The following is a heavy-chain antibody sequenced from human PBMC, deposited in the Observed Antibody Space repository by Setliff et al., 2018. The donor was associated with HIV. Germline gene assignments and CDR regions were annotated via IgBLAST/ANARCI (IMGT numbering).Heavy chain of an antibody. CDR1: GDSIITYY. CDR2: IHHSGSS. D-gene: IGHD4-4*01. J-gene: IGHJ4*02. Sequence: PSETLSLTCTVSGDSIITYYWTWIRQPPGKGLEWIGYIHHSGSSDYTPSLRSRVTMSVDTSKNQFPLKLTSVTAADTAVYYCAREHDYSNYRRLDSWGQGILVTVSS. CDR3: AREHDYSNYRRLDS. V-gene: IGHV4-4*08.